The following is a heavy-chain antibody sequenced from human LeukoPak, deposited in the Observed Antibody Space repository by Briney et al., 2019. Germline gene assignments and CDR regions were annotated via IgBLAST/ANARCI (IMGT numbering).Heavy chain of an antibody. CDR1: GCSFSSYS. CDR2: IRGIGGST. V-gene: IGHV3-23*01. CDR3: SMAPYDLWTYYYYYMDV. Sequence: PGGSLRLSCAASGCSFSSYSMSWVRQAPGKGREWVYAIRGIGGSTYYADSVKGRFNISRGNSKNTLYLQMNSLRAEGTAVYYCSMAPYDLWTYYYYYMDVWGKGTTVTVSS. D-gene: IGHD3-3*01. J-gene: IGHJ6*03.